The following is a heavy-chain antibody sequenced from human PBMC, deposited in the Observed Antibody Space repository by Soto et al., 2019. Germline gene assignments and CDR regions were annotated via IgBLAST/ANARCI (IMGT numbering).Heavy chain of an antibody. CDR3: ARGSGYFTIYFDP. CDR2: IYYSGST. J-gene: IGHJ4*02. CDR1: GGSISSGGYY. V-gene: IGHV4-31*03. D-gene: IGHD3-3*01. Sequence: SATLSLTCTVSGGSISSGGYYWSWVRQHPGKGLEWIGNIYYSGSTYYNPSLKSRVTISIDTSKNQFSLKLSSVTAADTAVFYCARGSGYFTIYFDPWGQGTLVTVSS.